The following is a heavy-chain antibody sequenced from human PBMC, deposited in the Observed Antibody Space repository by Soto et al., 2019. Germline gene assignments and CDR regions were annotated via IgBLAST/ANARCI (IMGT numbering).Heavy chain of an antibody. CDR2: IWYDGSNK. CDR3: ARDPYSSGWTPPGRVDY. CDR1: GFTFSSYG. V-gene: IGHV3-33*01. J-gene: IGHJ4*02. Sequence: GGSLRLSCVASGFTFSSYGMHWVRQAPGKGLEWVAVIWYDGSNKYYADSVKGRFTISRDNSKNTLYLQMNSLRAEDTAVYYCARDPYSSGWTPPGRVDYWGQGTLVTVSS. D-gene: IGHD6-19*01.